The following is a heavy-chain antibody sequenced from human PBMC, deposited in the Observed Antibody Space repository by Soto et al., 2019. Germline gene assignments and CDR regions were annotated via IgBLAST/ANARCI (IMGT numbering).Heavy chain of an antibody. CDR3: ATAVYYYDSSGYPVWGNWFDP. CDR1: GYTFTRYA. J-gene: IGHJ5*02. CDR2: INAGNGNT. V-gene: IGHV1-3*01. D-gene: IGHD3-22*01. Sequence: ASVKVSCKASGYTFTRYALHWVRQAPGQRLEWMGWINAGNGNTQHSQKFQGRVTITEDTSASTAYMELSSLRSEDTAVYYCATAVYYYDSSGYPVWGNWFDPWGQGTLVTVSS.